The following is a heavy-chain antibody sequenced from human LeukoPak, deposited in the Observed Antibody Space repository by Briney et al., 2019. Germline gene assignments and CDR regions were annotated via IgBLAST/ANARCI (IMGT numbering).Heavy chain of an antibody. J-gene: IGHJ3*02. Sequence: PGGSLRLSCGASGFTFDDYWMSWVRQAPGQGLEWVANINQDGSEKYYLDSAKGRFTISRDNAKNSLYLQMNSLRAEDMALYYYAKGVQQLVHSGAFDIWGQGTMVAVSS. V-gene: IGHV3-7*03. CDR2: INQDGSEK. CDR1: GFTFDDYW. CDR3: AKGVQQLVHSGAFDI. D-gene: IGHD6-13*01.